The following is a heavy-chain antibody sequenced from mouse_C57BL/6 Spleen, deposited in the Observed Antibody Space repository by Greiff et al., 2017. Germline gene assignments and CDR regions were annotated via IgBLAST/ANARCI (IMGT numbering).Heavy chain of an antibody. CDR3: TTGDGDDAD. CDR2: IDPENGDT. V-gene: IGHV14-4*01. Sequence: EVQLQQSGAELVRPGASVKLSCTASGFNIKDDYMHWVKQRPEQGLEWIGWIDPENGDTEYASKFQGKATITADTSSNTAYLQLSSLTSEDTAVYYCTTGDGDDADWGQGTLVTVSA. CDR1: GFNIKDDY. J-gene: IGHJ3*01. D-gene: IGHD3-3*01.